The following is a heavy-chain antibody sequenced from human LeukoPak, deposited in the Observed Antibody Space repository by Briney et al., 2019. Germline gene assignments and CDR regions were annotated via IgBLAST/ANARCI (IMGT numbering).Heavy chain of an antibody. CDR1: GVSISSSSYY. Sequence: SSETLSLTCTVSGVSISSSSYYWGWIRQPPGKGLEWIGSTYYSGSTYYNPSLKSRVTISVDTSKNQFSLKLSSVTAADTAVYYCARDAIDRAVAGHQNPEYFQHWGQGNLVTVSS. D-gene: IGHD6-19*01. V-gene: IGHV4-39*07. CDR3: ARDAIDRAVAGHQNPEYFQH. J-gene: IGHJ1*01. CDR2: TYYSGST.